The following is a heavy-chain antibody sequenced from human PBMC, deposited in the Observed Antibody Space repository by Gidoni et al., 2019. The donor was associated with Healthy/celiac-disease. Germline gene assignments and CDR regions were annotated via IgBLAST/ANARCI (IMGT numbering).Heavy chain of an antibody. CDR2: IKSKTDGGTT. J-gene: IGHJ3*02. D-gene: IGHD1-26*01. Sequence: EVQLVESGGGFVKPGGSLRLSCAASGFTFSNAWMSWVRQAPGKGLEWVGHIKSKTDGGTTDYAAHVKGRFTISRDDSKNTLYLQMNSLKTEDTAVYYCTTGIVGATTDAFDIWGKGTMVTVSS. CDR3: TTGIVGATTDAFDI. CDR1: GFTFSNAW. V-gene: IGHV3-15*01.